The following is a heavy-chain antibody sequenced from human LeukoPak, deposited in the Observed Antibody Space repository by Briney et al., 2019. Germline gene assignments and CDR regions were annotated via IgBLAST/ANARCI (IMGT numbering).Heavy chain of an antibody. J-gene: IGHJ4*02. CDR2: IYYSVST. CDR1: GGSISSGGYY. D-gene: IGHD3-22*01. Sequence: SETLSLTCTVSGGSISSGGYYWSWIRQHPGKGLEWIGYIYYSVSTYYNPSLKSRVTISVDTSKNQFSLKLSSVTAADTAVYYCARFTYDSSEYYFDYWGQGTLVTVSS. V-gene: IGHV4-31*03. CDR3: ARFTYDSSEYYFDY.